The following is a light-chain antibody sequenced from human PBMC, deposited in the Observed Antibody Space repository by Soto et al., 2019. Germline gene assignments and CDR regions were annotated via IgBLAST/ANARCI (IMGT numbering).Light chain of an antibody. J-gene: IGLJ1*01. V-gene: IGLV2-8*01. CDR1: SSDVGGYNY. Sequence: QSVLTQPPSASGSPGQSVTISCTVTSSDVGGYNYVSWYQQHPGKAPKLMIYEVSKRPSGAPDRFSGSKSGNTASLTVSGLQAEDEADYYCSSYAGSNYYVFGTGTKV. CDR3: SSYAGSNYYV. CDR2: EVS.